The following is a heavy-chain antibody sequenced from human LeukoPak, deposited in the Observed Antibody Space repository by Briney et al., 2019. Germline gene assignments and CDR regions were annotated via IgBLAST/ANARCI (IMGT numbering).Heavy chain of an antibody. CDR2: ISGSGANT. V-gene: IGHV3-23*01. J-gene: IGHJ4*02. CDR3: ARDRYSGSYPFDY. CDR1: GFTFSSYA. Sequence: GGSLRLSCAASGFTFSSYAMNWVRQAPGKGLEWVSTISGSGANTYNADSVKGRFTISRDNAKNSLYLQMNSLRAEDTAVYYCARDRYSGSYPFDYWGQGTLVTVSS. D-gene: IGHD1-26*01.